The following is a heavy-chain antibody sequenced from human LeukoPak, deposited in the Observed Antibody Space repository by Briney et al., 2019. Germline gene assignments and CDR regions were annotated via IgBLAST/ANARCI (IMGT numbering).Heavy chain of an antibody. V-gene: IGHV4-38-2*01. CDR1: GYSISSGYY. J-gene: IGHJ4*02. D-gene: IGHD5-18*01. CDR2: IYHSGTA. CDR3: ARHPLSYGYGY. Sequence: SETLSLTCAVSGYSISSGYYWGWIRQPPGKGLEWIGGIYHSGTAYYNPSLKSRVTISVDTSKNQFSLKLSSVTAADTAVYYCARHPLSYGYGYWGQGTLVTVSS.